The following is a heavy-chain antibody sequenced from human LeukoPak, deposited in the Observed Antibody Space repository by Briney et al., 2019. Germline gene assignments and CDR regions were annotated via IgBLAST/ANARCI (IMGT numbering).Heavy chain of an antibody. Sequence: PGGSLRLSCAASGFTFSSYNMNWVRQAPGKGLEWVSYITSGGSTIYYADSVKGRFTISRDNAKNSLYLQMDSLRADDTAVYYCARGRPGWYYDYWGQGTLVTVSS. CDR3: ARGRPGWYYDY. D-gene: IGHD6-19*01. J-gene: IGHJ4*02. CDR2: ITSGGSTI. CDR1: GFTFSSYN. V-gene: IGHV3-48*01.